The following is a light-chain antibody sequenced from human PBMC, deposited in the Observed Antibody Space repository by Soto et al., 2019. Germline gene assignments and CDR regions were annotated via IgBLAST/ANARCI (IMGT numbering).Light chain of an antibody. V-gene: IGKV3-11*01. J-gene: IGKJ4*01. CDR1: QYIGGY. CDR3: QQRASWPLT. CDR2: DAA. Sequence: EIVLTQSPATLSLSPGERVTLSCRASQYIGGYLAWYQLRPGQGPRLLIFDAASRATGIPDRVSGSGSGTDFTLTISRLEPEDFAVYYCQQRASWPLTFGGGTKVEIK.